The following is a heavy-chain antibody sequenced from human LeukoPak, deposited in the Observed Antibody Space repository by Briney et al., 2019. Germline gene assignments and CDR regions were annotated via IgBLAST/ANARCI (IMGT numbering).Heavy chain of an antibody. CDR2: INHSGST. J-gene: IGHJ6*03. Sequence: SETLSLTCAVYGGSFSGYYWSWIRQPPGKGLEWIGEINHSGSTNYNPSLKSRVTISVDTSKNQFSLKLSSVTAADTAVYYCARARGIVVVPAARRYYYYYMDVWGKGTTVTVSS. CDR3: ARARGIVVVPAARRYYYYYMDV. CDR1: GGSFSGYY. V-gene: IGHV4-34*01. D-gene: IGHD2-2*01.